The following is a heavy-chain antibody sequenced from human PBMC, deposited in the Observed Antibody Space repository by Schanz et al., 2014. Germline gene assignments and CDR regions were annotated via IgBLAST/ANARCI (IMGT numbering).Heavy chain of an antibody. D-gene: IGHD5-12*01. CDR2: IVPIAGIT. V-gene: IGHV1-69*09. CDR3: ARGPLGTSP. J-gene: IGHJ5*02. Sequence: QVQLVQSGTQVKKPGASVKVSCKASGYTLSAYSLHWVRQAPGQGLEWMGRIVPIAGITNYAQRFQGRVTITADKSTSTAYMELSSLKSEDTAVYYCARGPLGTSPWGQGTLVTVSS. CDR1: GYTLSAYS.